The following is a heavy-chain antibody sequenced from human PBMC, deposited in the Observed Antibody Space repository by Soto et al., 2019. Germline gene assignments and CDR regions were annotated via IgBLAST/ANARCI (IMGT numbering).Heavy chain of an antibody. Sequence: GGSLRLSCAASGFTFSSYSMNWVRQAPGKGLEWVSSISSSSSYTYYADSVKGRFTISRDNAKNSLYLQMNSLRAEDTAVYYCARTGSGGEVQFDPWGQGTLVTVSS. J-gene: IGHJ5*02. CDR3: ARTGSGGEVQFDP. CDR2: ISSSSSYT. D-gene: IGHD3-10*01. CDR1: GFTFSSYS. V-gene: IGHV3-21*01.